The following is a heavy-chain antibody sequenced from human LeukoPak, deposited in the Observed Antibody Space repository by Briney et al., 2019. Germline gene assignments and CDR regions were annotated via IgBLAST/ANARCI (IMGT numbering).Heavy chain of an antibody. J-gene: IGHJ4*02. CDR3: ARNDYASSSGYDF. CDR1: GFTFSTYS. D-gene: IGHD6-6*01. CDR2: ISSGSDHI. Sequence: GGSLRLSCAASGFTFSTYSMNWVRQAPGKGLEWVSSISSGSDHINYADSVKGRFTISRDNAKNSLYLQMDSLRAEDTAVFFCARNDYASSSGYDFWGQGTLVTVSS. V-gene: IGHV3-21*01.